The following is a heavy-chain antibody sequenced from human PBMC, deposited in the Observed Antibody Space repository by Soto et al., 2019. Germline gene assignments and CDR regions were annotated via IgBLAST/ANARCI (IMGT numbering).Heavy chain of an antibody. Sequence: EVQLVESGGGLVQPGGSLRLSCVASGFTFSSHWMTWVRQAPGKGLEWVANINRDGSDKYYGGSVKGRFTISRDNAKNSLYVQLNSLGAEDTAVYYCAREPVSSGGKGRFDFWGQGTLVTVSS. CDR2: INRDGSDK. CDR3: AREPVSSGGKGRFDF. J-gene: IGHJ4*02. CDR1: GFTFSSHW. D-gene: IGHD2-15*01. V-gene: IGHV3-7*01.